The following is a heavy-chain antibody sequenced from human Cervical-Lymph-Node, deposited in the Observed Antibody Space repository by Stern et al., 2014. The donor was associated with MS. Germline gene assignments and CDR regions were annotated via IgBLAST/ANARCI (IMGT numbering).Heavy chain of an antibody. CDR3: ALSSETSDRWYSLGYDL. D-gene: IGHD6-13*01. Sequence: VQLVESGAEVTKPGSSAKVSCKASVGTFSKFPSSWVRQAPGQGLEWMGGIFPVFGTPTYAQEFRGRVTITADVSTSTVYMELSSLRSDDTAVYYCALSSETSDRWYSLGYDLWGQGTLVTVSS. CDR1: VGTFSKFP. J-gene: IGHJ5*02. V-gene: IGHV1-69*01. CDR2: IFPVFGTP.